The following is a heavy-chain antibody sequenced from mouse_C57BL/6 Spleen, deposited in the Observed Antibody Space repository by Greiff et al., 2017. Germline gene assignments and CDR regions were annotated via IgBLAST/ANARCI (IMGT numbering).Heavy chain of an antibody. Sequence: QVQLQQPGAELVRPGSSVKLSCKASGYTFTSYWMHWVKQRPIQGLEWIGNIDPSDSETHCNQKFKDKATLTVDKSSSTAYMQLSSLTSEDSAVYYCARSDYGLTVGFDVWGTGTTVTVSS. D-gene: IGHD2-4*01. J-gene: IGHJ1*03. CDR1: GYTFTSYW. CDR2: IDPSDSET. V-gene: IGHV1-52*01. CDR3: ARSDYGLTVGFDV.